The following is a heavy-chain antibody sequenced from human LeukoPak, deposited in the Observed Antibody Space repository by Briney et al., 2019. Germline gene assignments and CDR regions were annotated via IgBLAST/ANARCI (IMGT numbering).Heavy chain of an antibody. CDR1: GGSFSGYY. CDR3: ARDVGRYYDILTGLGMDV. D-gene: IGHD3-9*01. Sequence: PSETLSLTCAAYGGSFSGYYWSWIRQPPGKGLEWIGEINHSGSTNYNPSLKSRVTISVDTSKNQFSLKLSSVTAADTAVYYCARDVGRYYDILTGLGMDVWGQGTTVTVSS. CDR2: INHSGST. V-gene: IGHV4-34*01. J-gene: IGHJ6*02.